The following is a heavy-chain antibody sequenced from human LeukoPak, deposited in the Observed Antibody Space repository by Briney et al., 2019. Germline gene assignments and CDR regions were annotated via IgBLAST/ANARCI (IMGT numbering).Heavy chain of an antibody. D-gene: IGHD5-12*01. CDR3: ARVVATTYYYYYYYMDV. CDR1: GGSISSSSYY. Sequence: SETLSLTCTVSGGSISSSSYYWGWIRQPPGKGLEWIGSIYYSGSTYYNPSLKSRVTISVDTSKNQFSLKLSPVTAADTAVYYCARVVATTYYYYYYYMDVWGKGTTVTVSS. V-gene: IGHV4-39*07. CDR2: IYYSGST. J-gene: IGHJ6*03.